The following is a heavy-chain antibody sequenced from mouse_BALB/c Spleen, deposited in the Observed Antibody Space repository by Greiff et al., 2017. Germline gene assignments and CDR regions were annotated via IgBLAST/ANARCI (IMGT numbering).Heavy chain of an antibody. V-gene: IGHV14-3*02. CDR2: IDPANGNT. CDR1: GFNIKDTY. D-gene: IGHD2-14*01. CDR3: ARRPGGYGYAMDY. J-gene: IGHJ4*01. Sequence: EVKLQQSGAELVKPGASVKLSCTASGFNIKDTYMHWVKQRPEQGLEWIGRIDPANGNTKYDPKFQGKATITADTSSNTAYLQLSSLTSEDTAVYYCARRPGGYGYAMDYWGQGTSVTVSS.